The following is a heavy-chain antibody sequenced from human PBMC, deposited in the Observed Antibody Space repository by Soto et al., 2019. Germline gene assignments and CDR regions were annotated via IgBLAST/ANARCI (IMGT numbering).Heavy chain of an antibody. V-gene: IGHV3-74*01. CDR1: GFTFSSYW. CDR2: INSDGSST. CDR3: ARDKSYFWGYGMDV. Sequence: EVQLVASGGGLVQPGGSLRLSCAATGFTFSSYWLHWVRQAPGKGLVWVSRINSDGSSTSYADSVKGRFTISRDNAKNTLYLQMNSLRAEDTAVYYCARDKSYFWGYGMDVWGQGTTVTVSS. D-gene: IGHD3-16*01. J-gene: IGHJ6*02.